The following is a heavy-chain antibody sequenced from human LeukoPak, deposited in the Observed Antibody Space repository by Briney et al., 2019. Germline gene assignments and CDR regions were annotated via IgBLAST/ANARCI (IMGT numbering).Heavy chain of an antibody. Sequence: PSETLSLTCTVSGGSISSYYWSWIRQPPGRGLEWIGYIYYSGSTNYNPSLKSRVTISVDTSKNQFSLKLSSVTAADTAVYYCARGPHCSSTSCYTSIAAAVFDYWGQGTLVTVSS. CDR1: GGSISSYY. V-gene: IGHV4-59*12. CDR3: ARGPHCSSTSCYTSIAAAVFDY. D-gene: IGHD2-2*02. CDR2: IYYSGST. J-gene: IGHJ4*02.